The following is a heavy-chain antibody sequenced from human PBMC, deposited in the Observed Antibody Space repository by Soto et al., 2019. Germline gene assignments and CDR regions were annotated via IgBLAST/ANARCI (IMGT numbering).Heavy chain of an antibody. J-gene: IGHJ4*02. V-gene: IGHV1-2*02. CDR1: GYKFIGFY. Sequence: ASVKVSCKTFGYKFIGFYLHWVRQAPGQGPEWMGCINPHTGVTSYAQKFEGRVTLTRDTSINTAFMEVANLRSDDTAIYSCAMASPAHSFDNWGLGTLVTVSS. CDR3: AMASPAHSFDN. CDR2: INPHTGVT.